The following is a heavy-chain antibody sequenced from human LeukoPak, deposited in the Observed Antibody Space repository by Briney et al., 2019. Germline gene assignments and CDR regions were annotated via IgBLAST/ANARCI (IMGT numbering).Heavy chain of an antibody. CDR3: ARTVGATRGIFDY. J-gene: IGHJ4*02. Sequence: SGTLSLTCTVSGGSISSYYWSWIRQPPGKGLEWIGYIYYSGSTNYNPSLKSRVTISVDTSKNQFSLKLSSVSAADTAVYYCARTVGATRGIFDYWGQGTLVTVSS. D-gene: IGHD1-26*01. V-gene: IGHV4-59*01. CDR1: GGSISSYY. CDR2: IYYSGST.